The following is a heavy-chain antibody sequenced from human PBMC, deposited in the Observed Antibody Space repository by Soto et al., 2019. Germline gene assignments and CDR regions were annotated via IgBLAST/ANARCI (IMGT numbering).Heavy chain of an antibody. V-gene: IGHV1-69*01. Sequence: QVQLVQSGAEVKKPGSSVKVSCEASGGTFKTYSINWVRQAPGQGVEWMGGIIPIFGTTNYAQKFRGRVTITADESTSTAYMELSSLRSDDTAVYYCATNHRAVTIDYYSYGLDVWGQGTTVTVSS. CDR1: GGTFKTYS. J-gene: IGHJ6*02. CDR2: IIPIFGTT. D-gene: IGHD4-17*01. CDR3: ATNHRAVTIDYYSYGLDV.